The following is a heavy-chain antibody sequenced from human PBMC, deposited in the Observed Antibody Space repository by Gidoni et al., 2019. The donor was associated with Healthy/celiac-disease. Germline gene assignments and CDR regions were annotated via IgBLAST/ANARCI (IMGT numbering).Heavy chain of an antibody. V-gene: IGHV4-34*01. D-gene: IGHD3-3*01. J-gene: IGHJ4*02. CDR3: ARAGDFWSGRKGFWFDY. CDR2: INHSEST. Sequence: QVQLQQWGAGLLKPSETLSLTCAVYGGSFSGYYWSWIRQPPGKGLEWIGEINHSESTNYNPSLKSRVTISVDTSKNQFSLKLSSVTAADTAVYYCARAGDFWSGRKGFWFDYWGQGTLVTVSS. CDR1: GGSFSGYY.